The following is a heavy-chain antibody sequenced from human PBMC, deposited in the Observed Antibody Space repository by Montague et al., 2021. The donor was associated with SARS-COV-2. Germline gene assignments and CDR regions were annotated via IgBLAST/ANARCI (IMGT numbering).Heavy chain of an antibody. CDR1: GGSISSYY. CDR3: ARTEYNRNDWLDP. V-gene: IGHV4-59*13. D-gene: IGHD1-14*01. Sequence: SETLSLTCSVSGGSISSYYWSWIRQPPGKGLEWIGYIFHSGITDYNPSLKSRVTISVDMSKNQFSLQLNSVTAADSAVYYCARTEYNRNDWLDPWGQGTMVTVSS. J-gene: IGHJ5*02. CDR2: IFHSGIT.